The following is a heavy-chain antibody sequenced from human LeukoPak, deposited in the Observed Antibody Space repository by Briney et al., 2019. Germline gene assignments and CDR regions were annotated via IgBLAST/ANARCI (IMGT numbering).Heavy chain of an antibody. CDR2: IYYSGST. V-gene: IGHV4-59*12. Sequence: SETLSLTCTVSGGSISSYYWSWIRQPPGKGLEWIGYIYYSGSTNYNPSLKSRVTISVDTSKNQFSLKLSSVTAADTAVYYCARGRWPTDAFDIWGQGTMVTVSS. CDR3: ARGRWPTDAFDI. J-gene: IGHJ3*02. D-gene: IGHD4-23*01. CDR1: GGSISSYY.